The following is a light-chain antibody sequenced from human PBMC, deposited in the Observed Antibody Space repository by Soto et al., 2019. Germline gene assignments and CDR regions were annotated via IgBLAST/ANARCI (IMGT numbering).Light chain of an antibody. V-gene: IGKV4-1*01. Sequence: DIVMTQSPDSLAVSLGERATINCKSSQSVLYSSNNKNYLAWYQQKPGRPPKLLIYWAPTRESGVPDRFSGSGSGTDFTLTISSLQAEDVAVYYCQQYSSTPWTFGQGTKVEIK. CDR2: WAP. CDR1: QSVLYSSNNKNY. CDR3: QQYSSTPWT. J-gene: IGKJ1*01.